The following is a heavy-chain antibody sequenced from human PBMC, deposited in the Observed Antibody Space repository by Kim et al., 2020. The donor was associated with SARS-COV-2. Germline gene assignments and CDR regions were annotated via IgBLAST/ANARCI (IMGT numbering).Heavy chain of an antibody. CDR1: GFTFSIYS. V-gene: IGHV3-48*02. Sequence: GGSLRHSCAASGFTFSIYSMNWVRQAPGKGLEWVSYISSSSSTIYYADSVKGRLTISRDNAKNSLYLQMNSLRDEDTAVYYCARDTYGSYSFDCWGQGTLVTVSS. CDR2: ISSSSSTI. J-gene: IGHJ4*02. CDR3: ARDTYGSYSFDC. D-gene: IGHD1-26*01.